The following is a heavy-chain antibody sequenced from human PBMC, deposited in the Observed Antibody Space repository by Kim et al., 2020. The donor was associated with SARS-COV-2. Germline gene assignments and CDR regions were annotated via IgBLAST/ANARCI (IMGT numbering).Heavy chain of an antibody. D-gene: IGHD3-22*01. J-gene: IGHJ6*02. V-gene: IGHV3-11*05. CDR3: ARGAIGVDYYGMDV. Sequence: ADSVKGRFTISRDNAKNSLYLQMNSLRAEDTAVYYCARGAIGVDYYGMDVWGQGTTVTVSS.